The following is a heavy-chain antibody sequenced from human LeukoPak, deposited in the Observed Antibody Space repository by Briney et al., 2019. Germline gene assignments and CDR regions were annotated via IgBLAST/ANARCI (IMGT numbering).Heavy chain of an antibody. CDR3: ARPVRYYDSSGYYTDAFDI. D-gene: IGHD3-22*01. CDR2: IYYSGST. CDR1: GGSISSYY. V-gene: IGHV4-59*12. J-gene: IGHJ3*02. Sequence: PSETLSLTCTVSGGSISSYYWSWIRQPPGKGLEWIGYIYYSGSTNYNPSLKSRVTISVDTSKNQFSLKLSSVTAADTAVYYCARPVRYYDSSGYYTDAFDIWGQGTMVTVSS.